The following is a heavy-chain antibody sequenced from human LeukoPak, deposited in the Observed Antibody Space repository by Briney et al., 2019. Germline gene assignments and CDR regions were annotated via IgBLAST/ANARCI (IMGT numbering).Heavy chain of an antibody. CDR1: GGSISSSNW. V-gene: IGHV4-4*02. CDR2: IHYSGST. Sequence: SETLSLTCAVSGGSISSSNWWSWVRQPPGKGLEWIGSIHYSGSTYYNPSLKSRVTISVDTSKNEFSLKLSSVTAADTALYYCARRTVTNGWFRIDYWGQGSLVIVSS. CDR3: ARRTVTNGWFRIDY. D-gene: IGHD6-19*01. J-gene: IGHJ4*02.